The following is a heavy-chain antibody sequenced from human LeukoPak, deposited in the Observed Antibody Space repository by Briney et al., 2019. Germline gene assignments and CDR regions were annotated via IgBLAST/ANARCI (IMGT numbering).Heavy chain of an antibody. CDR1: GYTFTSYY. CDR2: INPSGGST. J-gene: IGHJ4*02. V-gene: IGHV1-46*01. D-gene: IGHD6-19*01. CDR3: ARDLGISGWYAPPLGYFDY. Sequence: AASVKVSCKASGYTFTSYYMHWVRQAPGQGLEWMGIINPSGGSTSYAQKFQGRVTMTRDTSMSTTYMELKRLRSDDTAVYYCARDLGISGWYAPPLGYFDYWGQGTLLTVSS.